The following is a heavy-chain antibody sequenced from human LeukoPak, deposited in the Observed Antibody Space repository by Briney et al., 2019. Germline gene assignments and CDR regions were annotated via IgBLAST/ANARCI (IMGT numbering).Heavy chain of an antibody. Sequence: SVKVSCKASGGTFSSYAISWVRQAPGQGLEWMGGIIPIFGTANYAQKFQGRVTITADKSTSTAYMELSSLRSEDTAVYYCARARADSGSFYYYYYYMDVWGKGTTVTISS. CDR1: GGTFSSYA. V-gene: IGHV1-69*06. J-gene: IGHJ6*03. CDR2: IIPIFGTA. D-gene: IGHD1-26*01. CDR3: ARARADSGSFYYYYYYMDV.